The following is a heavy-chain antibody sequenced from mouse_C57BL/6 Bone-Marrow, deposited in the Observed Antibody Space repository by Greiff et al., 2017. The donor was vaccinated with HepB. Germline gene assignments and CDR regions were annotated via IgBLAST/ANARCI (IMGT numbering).Heavy chain of an antibody. D-gene: IGHD2-1*01. CDR3: ARSEFYYCNYFFDY. J-gene: IGHJ2*01. CDR2: IYPGSGST. Sequence: QVQLQQPGAELVKPGASVKMSCKASGYTFTSYWITWVKQRPGQGLEWIGDIYPGSGSTNYNEKFKSKATLTVDTSSSTAYMQLSSLKSEDSAVYYCARSEFYYCNYFFDYWGQGPTLTVSS. CDR1: GYTFTSYW. V-gene: IGHV1-55*01.